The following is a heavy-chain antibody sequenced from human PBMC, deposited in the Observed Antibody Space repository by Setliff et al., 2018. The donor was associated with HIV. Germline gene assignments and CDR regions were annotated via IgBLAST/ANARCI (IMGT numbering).Heavy chain of an antibody. CDR2: IIPVVDAP. Sequence: GASVKVSCKASGGSFNILGFTWVRQAPGQGLEWVGGIIPVVDAPIYAQRFQGRVVITADKSTGTAYMQLSSLKLGDTAVYYCATRPPGVHGFSIWGQGTMVTVSS. D-gene: IGHD3-10*01. CDR3: ATRPPGVHGFSI. V-gene: IGHV1-69*06. J-gene: IGHJ3*02. CDR1: GGSFNILG.